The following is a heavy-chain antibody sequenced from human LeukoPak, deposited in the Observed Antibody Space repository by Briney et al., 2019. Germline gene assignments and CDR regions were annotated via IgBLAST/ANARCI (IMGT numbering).Heavy chain of an antibody. D-gene: IGHD6-13*01. CDR3: ANLGYSSSWYSPTFDY. CDR2: ISGSGGST. J-gene: IGHJ4*02. Sequence: GGSLRLSCAASGFTFSSYAMSWVRQAPGKGLEWVSAISGSGGSTYYADSVKGRFTISRDNSKNTLYLQMNSLRAEDTAVYYCANLGYSSSWYSPTFDYWGQGTLVTVSS. V-gene: IGHV3-23*01. CDR1: GFTFSSYA.